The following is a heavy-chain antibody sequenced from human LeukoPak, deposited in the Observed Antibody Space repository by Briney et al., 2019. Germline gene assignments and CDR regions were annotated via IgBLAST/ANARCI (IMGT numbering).Heavy chain of an antibody. Sequence: GGSLRLSCAGSGFTFNMYWMTWIRQAPGKGLEWVANIRQDGGEKYYVDSVRGRFTISRDNDKNSLYLQMSSLRAEDTAVYYCARERGGIAAAVDYWGQGTLVTVSS. V-gene: IGHV3-7*05. CDR2: IRQDGGEK. CDR1: GFTFNMYW. J-gene: IGHJ4*02. CDR3: ARERGGIAAAVDY. D-gene: IGHD6-13*01.